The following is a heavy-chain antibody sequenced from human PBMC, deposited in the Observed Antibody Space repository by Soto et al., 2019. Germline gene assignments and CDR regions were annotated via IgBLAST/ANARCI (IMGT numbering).Heavy chain of an antibody. CDR1: GYTFTSYG. D-gene: IGHD3-22*01. CDR3: ARRPSTLIVVVNYYYSGMDV. V-gene: IGHV1-18*01. Sequence: QVQLVQSGAEVKKPGASVKVSCKASGYTFTSYGISWVRQAPGQGLEWMGWISAYNGNTNYAQKLQGRVPMTTDTSTSTAYLELRSLRSDDTAVYYCARRPSTLIVVVNYYYSGMDVWGQGTTVTVSS. CDR2: ISAYNGNT. J-gene: IGHJ6*02.